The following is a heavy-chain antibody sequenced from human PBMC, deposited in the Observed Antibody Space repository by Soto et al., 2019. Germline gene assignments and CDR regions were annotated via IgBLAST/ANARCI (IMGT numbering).Heavy chain of an antibody. V-gene: IGHV3-23*01. CDR1: GFSFGSYA. CDR2: ISGSDGKT. Sequence: VGSVRLSCGASGFSFGSYALSWVRQAPGKGLEWVSTISGSDGKTFYADSVKGRFSISRDTSQSTLYLQMNSLRADDTAMYYCARWSHLDYWGQGTRVTVSS. D-gene: IGHD3-3*01. CDR3: ARWSHLDY. J-gene: IGHJ4*02.